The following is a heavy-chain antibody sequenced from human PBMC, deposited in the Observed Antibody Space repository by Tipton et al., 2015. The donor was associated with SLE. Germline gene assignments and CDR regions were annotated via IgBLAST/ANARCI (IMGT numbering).Heavy chain of an antibody. V-gene: IGHV3-48*03. CDR3: ARVAWFGED. CDR2: ISTSGSTI. CDR1: GFTFSSYE. J-gene: IGHJ4*02. D-gene: IGHD3-10*01. Sequence: SLRLSCAASGFTFSSYEMNWVRQAPGKGLEWVSYISTSGSTIYYADSVKGRFTISRDNAKNSLFLQMSSLRAEDTAIYYCARVAWFGEDWGQGTLVTVSS.